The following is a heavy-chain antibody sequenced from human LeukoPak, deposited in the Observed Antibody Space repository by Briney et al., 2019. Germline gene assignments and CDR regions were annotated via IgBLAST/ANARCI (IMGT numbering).Heavy chain of an antibody. V-gene: IGHV3-21*01. CDR3: AKGRGIDYFDY. J-gene: IGHJ4*02. D-gene: IGHD3-10*01. CDR2: ISVRGNYI. Sequence: GGSLRLSCLASGYTFSSYSINWVRQAPGKGLEWVSSISVRGNYIYYADSVRGRFRISRDDARDSLYLQMNSLRAEDTAVYYCAKGRGIDYFDYWGQGTLVTVSS. CDR1: GYTFSSYS.